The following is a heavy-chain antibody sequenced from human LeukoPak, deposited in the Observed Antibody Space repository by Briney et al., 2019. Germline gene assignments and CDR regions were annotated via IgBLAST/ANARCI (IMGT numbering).Heavy chain of an antibody. D-gene: IGHD6-13*01. CDR1: GGSISSYY. V-gene: IGHV4-4*07. CDR3: ARDTDSSSWSYYYYYYGMDV. CDR2: IYTSGST. J-gene: IGHJ6*02. Sequence: SETLSLTCTVSGGSISSYYRSWIRQPAGKGLEWIGRIYTSGSTNYNPSLKSRVTMSVDTSKNQFSLKLSSVTAADTAVYYCARDTDSSSWSYYYYYYGMDVWGQGTTVTVSS.